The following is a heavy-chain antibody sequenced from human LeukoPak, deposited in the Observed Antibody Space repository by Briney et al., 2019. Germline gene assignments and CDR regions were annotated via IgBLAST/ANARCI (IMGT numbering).Heavy chain of an antibody. D-gene: IGHD1-14*01. CDR1: GFTFSSYW. CDR3: AKEGTGTLIRGASDI. V-gene: IGHV3-7*01. CDR2: IKQDGSEK. J-gene: IGHJ3*02. Sequence: GGSLRLSCAASGFTFSSYWMSWVRQAPGKGLEWVANIKQDGSEKYYVDSVKGRFTISRDNDKNSLYLQMNSLRAEDTAVYYCAKEGTGTLIRGASDIWGQGTMVTVSS.